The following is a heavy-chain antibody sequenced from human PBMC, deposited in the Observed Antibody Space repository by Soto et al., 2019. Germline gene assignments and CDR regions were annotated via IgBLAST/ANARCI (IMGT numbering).Heavy chain of an antibody. CDR1: GFSFGDFA. J-gene: IGHJ4*02. V-gene: IGHV3-49*04. Sequence: GGSLRLSCSTSGFSFGDFALSWVRQAPGRGLEWVGIIRGNTYDGRTAYAASVKGRFTISKDESNSIAYLQMDSLKSEDTGMYYCAKDFSTSRLGFDYWGLGTLVTVSS. CDR2: IRGNTYDGRT. CDR3: AKDFSTSRLGFDY.